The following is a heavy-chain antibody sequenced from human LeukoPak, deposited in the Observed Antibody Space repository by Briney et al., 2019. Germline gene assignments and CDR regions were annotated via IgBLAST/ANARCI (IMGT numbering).Heavy chain of an antibody. CDR3: ARLDFYGYNYYYFDY. CDR1: VGSISSYY. J-gene: IGHJ4*02. V-gene: IGHV4-4*09. CDR2: IYTSGST. Sequence: SETLSLTCTVSVGSISSYYWSWIRQPPGRGLEWIGYIYTSGSTNYNPSLKSRVTISVDTSKNQFSLKLSSVTAADTAVYYCARLDFYGYNYYYFDYWGQGTLVTVSS. D-gene: IGHD5-24*01.